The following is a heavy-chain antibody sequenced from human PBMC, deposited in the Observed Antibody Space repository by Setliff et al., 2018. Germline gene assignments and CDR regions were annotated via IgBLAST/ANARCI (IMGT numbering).Heavy chain of an antibody. J-gene: IGHJ3*02. V-gene: IGHV3-21*01. CDR3: ARERGAGSSRWYSHDGFDI. CDR2: ISHSNTYI. Sequence: GGSLRLSCAASGFVFSTYDMNWVRQAPGKGLEWVSSISHSNTYIYYADSVKGRFTISRDNATNILYLQMNSLKIEDTAVYFCARERGAGSSRWYSHDGFDIWGQGTMVTVSS. D-gene: IGHD6-13*01. CDR1: GFVFSTYD.